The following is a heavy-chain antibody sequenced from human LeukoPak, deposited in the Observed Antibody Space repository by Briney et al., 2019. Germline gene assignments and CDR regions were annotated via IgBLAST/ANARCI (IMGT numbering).Heavy chain of an antibody. V-gene: IGHV4-61*02. CDR2: IYTSGST. CDR3: ARRTETFTDY. D-gene: IGHD2-2*01. J-gene: IGHJ4*02. Sequence: PSETLSLTCTVSGGSISSGSYYWSWIRQPAGKGLEWIGRIYTSGSTNYNPSLKSRVTISVDTSKNQFSLKLSSVTAADTAVYYCARRTETFTDYWGQGTLVTVSS. CDR1: GGSISSGSYY.